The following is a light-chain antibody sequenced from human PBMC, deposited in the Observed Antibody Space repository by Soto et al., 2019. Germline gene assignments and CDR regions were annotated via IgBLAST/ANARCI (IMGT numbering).Light chain of an antibody. CDR3: QQYNSYS. V-gene: IGKV1-9*01. J-gene: IGKJ1*01. CDR1: QGISSS. Sequence: IQWPQPPSHPGASVDETIAIVCRASQGISSSLAWYQQKPGKAPKLLIYAASTLESGVPSRFSGSGSGTEFTLTIRSLKPDDFATYYCQQYNSYSFGQGTKVDI. CDR2: AAS.